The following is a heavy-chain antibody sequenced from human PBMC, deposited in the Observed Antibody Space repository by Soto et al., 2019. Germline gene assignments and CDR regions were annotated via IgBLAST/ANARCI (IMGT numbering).Heavy chain of an antibody. CDR3: ARAPNDYGDVEYFQH. D-gene: IGHD4-17*01. J-gene: IGHJ1*01. CDR1: GGNFSSYT. Sequence: QVQLVQSGAEVQKPGSSVKVSCKASGGNFSSYTISWVRQAPGQGLEWMGRIIPILGIANYAQKFQGRVTITADKSSSTAYMELSSLRSEDTAVYYCARAPNDYGDVEYFQHWGQGTLVTVSS. CDR2: IIPILGIA. V-gene: IGHV1-69*02.